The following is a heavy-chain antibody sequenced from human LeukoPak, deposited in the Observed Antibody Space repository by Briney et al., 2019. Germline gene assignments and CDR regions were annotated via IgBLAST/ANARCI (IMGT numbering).Heavy chain of an antibody. V-gene: IGHV4-39*01. CDR1: GGSISSSSYY. J-gene: IGHJ4*02. D-gene: IGHD6-19*01. Sequence: SETLSLTCTVSGGSISSSSYYWGWIRQPPGKGLEWIGSIYYSGSTYYNPSLMSRVTISVDTSKNHFSLKLSSVTAADTAVYYCVRLSTGDWYTFDFWGQGTLVTVSS. CDR2: IYYSGST. CDR3: VRLSTGDWYTFDF.